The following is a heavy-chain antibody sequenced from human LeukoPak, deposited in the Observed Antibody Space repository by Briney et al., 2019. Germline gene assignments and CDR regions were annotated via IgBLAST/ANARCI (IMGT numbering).Heavy chain of an antibody. V-gene: IGHV3-7*01. CDR1: GFTFSTYW. Sequence: GGSLRLSCAASGFTFSTYWMSWVRQAPGKGLEWVANIKQDGSEKYYVDSVKGRFTISRDNSNHRAFLQMNSLRPEDTAVYYCAKDIRGGSYLDLWGQGTLVSVSS. CDR2: IKQDGSEK. J-gene: IGHJ4*02. D-gene: IGHD3-16*02. CDR3: AKDIRGGSYLDL.